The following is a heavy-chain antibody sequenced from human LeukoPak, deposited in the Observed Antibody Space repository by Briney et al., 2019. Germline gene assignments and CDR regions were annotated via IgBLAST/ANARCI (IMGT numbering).Heavy chain of an antibody. CDR1: GGTFSSYA. CDR3: ARVGARPGLLTFDY. Sequence: ASVKVSCKASGGTFSSYAISWVRQAPGQGLEWMGRINPNSGDTNIAQRFQGWVTMTRDTSISTAYMELSRLRSDDTAVYYCARVGARPGLLTFDYWGQGTLVTVSS. CDR2: INPNSGDT. V-gene: IGHV1-2*04. J-gene: IGHJ4*02. D-gene: IGHD1-26*01.